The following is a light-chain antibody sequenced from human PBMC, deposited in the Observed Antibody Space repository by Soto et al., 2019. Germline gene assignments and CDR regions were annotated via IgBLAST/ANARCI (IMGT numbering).Light chain of an antibody. CDR3: QRSYTTLFP. CDR2: AAS. CDR1: QSISNY. V-gene: IGKV1-39*01. J-gene: IGKJ3*01. Sequence: DIQMTQSPSSLSASVGDRVTITCRASQSISNYLNWYQQKPGKAPKLLIYAASSLQSGVPSRFSGSGSGTDFTLTISSLQPEDFATYSYQRSYTTLFPFGPGTNVDI.